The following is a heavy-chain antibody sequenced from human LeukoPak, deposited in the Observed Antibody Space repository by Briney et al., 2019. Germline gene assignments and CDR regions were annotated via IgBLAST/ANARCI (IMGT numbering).Heavy chain of an antibody. CDR1: GYTLIELS. V-gene: IGHV1-24*01. D-gene: IGHD1-26*01. CDR3: ATLVGARFNY. Sequence: ASVTVSCKVSGYTLIELSMHWVRQAPGKGLEWMGGFDPEQGETIYAQGFQGRVTMTEDTSTDTAYMNLSSLKSEDTAVYYCATLVGARFNYWGQGTLVTVSS. CDR2: FDPEQGET. J-gene: IGHJ4*02.